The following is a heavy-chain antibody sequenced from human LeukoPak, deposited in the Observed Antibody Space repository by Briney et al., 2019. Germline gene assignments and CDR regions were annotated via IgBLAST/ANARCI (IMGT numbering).Heavy chain of an antibody. V-gene: IGHV3-23*01. D-gene: IGHD5-18*01. CDR3: AKRAPLERGYTYGGVFDY. CDR1: GFTLNTFA. Sequence: GGSLRLSCAASGFTLNTFAMSWVRQAPGKGLEWVSAISATGGAIYYVDSVKGRFTISRDDSQKTLYLQMNSLRVEDTAIYYCAKRAPLERGYTYGGVFDYWGQGSLVTVSS. CDR2: ISATGGAI. J-gene: IGHJ4*02.